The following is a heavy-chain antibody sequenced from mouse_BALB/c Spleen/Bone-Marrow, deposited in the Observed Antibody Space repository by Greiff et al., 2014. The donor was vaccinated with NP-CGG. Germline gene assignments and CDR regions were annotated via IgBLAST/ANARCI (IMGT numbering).Heavy chain of an antibody. D-gene: IGHD2-13*01. J-gene: IGHJ3*01. V-gene: IGHV5-6-3*01. Sequence: EVMLVESGGGLVQPGGSLKLSCAASGFTFSNYGMSWVRQTPDKRLDLVATINSNGGTTYYPDSVKGRFTISRDNAKNTLYLQMSSLKPEDTAMYFCARGLYYVAYGPGFAYWGQGTLVTVSA. CDR2: INSNGGTT. CDR1: GFTFSNYG. CDR3: ARGLYYVAYGPGFAY.